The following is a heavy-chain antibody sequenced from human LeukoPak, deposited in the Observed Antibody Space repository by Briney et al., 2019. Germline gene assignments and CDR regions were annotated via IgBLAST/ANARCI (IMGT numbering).Heavy chain of an antibody. CDR2: ISGSGGST. V-gene: IGHV3-23*01. CDR3: ARDSGRDGGSMDV. CDR1: GFTFSSYA. Sequence: PGGSLKLSCAASGFTFSSYAMSWVRQAPGKGPEWVSAISGSGGSTYYADSVKGRFTISRDNAKNSLYLQMNSLRAEDTAVYYCARDSGRDGGSMDVWGKGTTVTVSS. D-gene: IGHD3-16*01. J-gene: IGHJ6*04.